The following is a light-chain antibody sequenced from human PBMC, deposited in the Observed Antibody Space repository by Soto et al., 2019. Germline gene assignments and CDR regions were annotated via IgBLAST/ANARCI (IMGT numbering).Light chain of an antibody. Sequence: QSSATLSVSPGEGATLSCRASQGIGDTLAWYQHKPGQTPRLLIYDASNRATGIPARFSGSGSGTDFTLTISSLEAEDFAVYYCQQRSSWPLTFGQGTRLEIK. CDR1: QGIGDT. V-gene: IGKV3D-11*01. J-gene: IGKJ5*01. CDR2: DAS. CDR3: QQRSSWPLT.